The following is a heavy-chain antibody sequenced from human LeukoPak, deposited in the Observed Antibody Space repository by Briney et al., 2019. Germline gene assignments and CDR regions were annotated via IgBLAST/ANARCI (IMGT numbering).Heavy chain of an antibody. Sequence: GGSLRLSCAASGFTFSSYDINWVRQAPGKGLEWVSYISDTGDSIFYADSVKGRFTISRDNAKNSLYLQMNSLRAEDTALCYCANFGFPWGQGTLVTVSS. CDR1: GFTFSSYD. J-gene: IGHJ5*02. D-gene: IGHD3-10*01. CDR3: ANFGFP. V-gene: IGHV3-48*03. CDR2: ISDTGDSI.